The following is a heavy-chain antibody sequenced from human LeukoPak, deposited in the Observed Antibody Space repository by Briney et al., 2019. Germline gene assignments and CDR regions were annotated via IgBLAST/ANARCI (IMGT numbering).Heavy chain of an antibody. CDR1: GYTFTSYD. V-gene: IGHV1-8*01. Sequence: ASVKVSCKASGYTFTSYDINWVRQATGQGLEWMGWMNPNSGNTGYAQKFQGRVTMTRNTSISTAYTELSSLRSEDTAVYYCARSYGSGSPPDYWGQGTLVTVSS. CDR2: MNPNSGNT. J-gene: IGHJ4*02. D-gene: IGHD3-10*01. CDR3: ARSYGSGSPPDY.